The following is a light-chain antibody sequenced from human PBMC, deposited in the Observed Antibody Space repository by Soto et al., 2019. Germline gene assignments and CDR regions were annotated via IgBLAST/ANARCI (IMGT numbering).Light chain of an antibody. CDR1: QSVSSSY. Sequence: EIVLTQSPGTLSLSPGERATLSCRAIQSVSSSYLAWYQQKPGQAPRLLIYGASTRATGIPARFSGSGSGTEFTLTISSLQSEDFAVYYCQQYNNWPPVTFGQGTKV. CDR2: GAS. V-gene: IGKV3-15*01. J-gene: IGKJ1*01. CDR3: QQYNNWPPVT.